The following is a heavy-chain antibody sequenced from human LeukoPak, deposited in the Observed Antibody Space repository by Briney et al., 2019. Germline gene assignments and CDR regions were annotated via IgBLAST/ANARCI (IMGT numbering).Heavy chain of an antibody. CDR3: ARASAFTYYYDSSGYYLLDY. D-gene: IGHD3-22*01. J-gene: IGHJ4*02. V-gene: IGHV3-30-3*01. CDR1: GFSFSNYA. CDR2: VSYDGSNK. Sequence: GGSLRLSCAASGFSFSNYAMSWVRQAPGRGLEWVAVVSYDGSNKYYADSVKGRFTISRDNSKNTLYLQMNILRAEDTAVYYCARASAFTYYYDSSGYYLLDYWGQGTLVTVSS.